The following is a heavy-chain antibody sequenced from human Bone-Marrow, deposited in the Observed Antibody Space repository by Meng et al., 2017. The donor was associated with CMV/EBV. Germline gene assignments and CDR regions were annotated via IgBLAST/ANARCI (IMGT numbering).Heavy chain of an antibody. CDR3: AKESKYSSGWPGGMDV. CDR1: GFTFSSYG. J-gene: IGHJ6*02. Sequence: GESLKISCAASGFTFSSYGMHWDRQAPGKGLEWVAFIRYDGSNKYYADSVKGRFTISRDNSKNTLYLQMNSLRAEDTAVYYCAKESKYSSGWPGGMDVWGQGTTVTVSS. V-gene: IGHV3-30*02. D-gene: IGHD6-19*01. CDR2: IRYDGSNK.